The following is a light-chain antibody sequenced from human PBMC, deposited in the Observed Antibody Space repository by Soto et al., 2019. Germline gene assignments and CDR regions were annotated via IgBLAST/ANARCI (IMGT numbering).Light chain of an antibody. CDR1: QSVDTY. V-gene: IGKV3-11*01. CDR3: QQRRTWVS. CDR2: DTS. J-gene: IGKJ3*01. Sequence: IPLTQSPAILSLSPGERATLSCTASQSVDTYIAWYQQRPGQPPRLLIHDTSHRASGVPARFRGSGSGTGFTRTINSLEPEDFAVYFCQQRRTWVSFGPGT.